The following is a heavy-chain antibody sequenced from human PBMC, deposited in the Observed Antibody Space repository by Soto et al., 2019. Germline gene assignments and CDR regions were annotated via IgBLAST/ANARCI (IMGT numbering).Heavy chain of an antibody. CDR3: ARDASKYYYGMDV. CDR2: IYYSGST. V-gene: IGHV4-30-4*01. J-gene: IGHJ6*02. CDR1: GGSISSGDYY. Sequence: SETLSLTCTVSGGSISSGDYYWSWIRQPPGKGLEWIGYIYYSGSTYYNPSLKSRVTISVDTSKNQFSLKLSSVTAADTAVYYCARDASKYYYGMDVWGQGTTVTVSS.